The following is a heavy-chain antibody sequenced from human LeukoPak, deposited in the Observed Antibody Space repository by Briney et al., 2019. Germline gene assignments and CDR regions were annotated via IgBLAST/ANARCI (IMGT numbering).Heavy chain of an antibody. CDR2: RSWNSGSI. D-gene: IGHD6-19*01. Sequence: GGSLRLSCVASGFTFDEHAMYWVRQAPGKGLEWVSGRSWNSGSIGYADSVKGRFTISRDNAKNSLFLLMNSPRTEDTALYYCARDSALRQWLPNWYFDLWGRGTLVTVTS. CDR1: GFTFDEHA. J-gene: IGHJ2*01. CDR3: ARDSALRQWLPNWYFDL. V-gene: IGHV3-9*01.